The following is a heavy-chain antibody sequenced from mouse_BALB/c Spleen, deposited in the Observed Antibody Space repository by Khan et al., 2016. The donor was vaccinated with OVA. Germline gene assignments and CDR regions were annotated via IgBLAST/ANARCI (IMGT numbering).Heavy chain of an antibody. J-gene: IGHJ4*01. V-gene: IGHV1-4*01. CDR2: INPRSGYT. CDR1: GYTFTSHT. D-gene: IGHD2-14*01. Sequence: QVQLQQSGAELARPGASVKMSCKASGYTFTSHTMHWVKQRPGQGLEWIGYINPRSGYTNYSQKFNDKATLTTDKSSSTAYMQLSSLTSEDSAVYYYARRTTGYALDYWGQGTSVTVSS. CDR3: ARRTTGYALDY.